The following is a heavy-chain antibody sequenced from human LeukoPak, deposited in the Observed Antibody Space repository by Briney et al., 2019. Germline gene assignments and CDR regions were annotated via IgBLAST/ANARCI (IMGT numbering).Heavy chain of an antibody. CDR2: IGSSSSTI. Sequence: GGCLRLSCAASGFTFSSYSMNWVRQAPGKGLEWVSYIGSSSSTIFYADSVKGRFTISRDNAKNSPYLQMNSLRDEDTAVYYCARVYSIAANYCDYWGQGTLVTVSS. J-gene: IGHJ4*02. CDR3: ARVYSIAANYCDY. CDR1: GFTFSSYS. V-gene: IGHV3-48*02. D-gene: IGHD6-13*01.